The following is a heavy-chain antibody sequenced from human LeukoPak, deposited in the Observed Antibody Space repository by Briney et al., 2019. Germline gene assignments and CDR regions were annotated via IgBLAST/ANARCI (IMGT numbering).Heavy chain of an antibody. CDR1: GGSISSGDYY. V-gene: IGHV4-30-4*01. J-gene: IGHJ4*02. CDR2: IYYSGST. D-gene: IGHD3-9*01. CDR3: ARDSRYYVILTGYSQRGYFDY. Sequence: SETLSLTCTVSGGSISSGDYYWSWIRQPPGKGLEWIGYIYYSGSTYYNPSLKSRVTISVDTSKNQFSLKLSSVTAADTAVYYCARDSRYYVILTGYSQRGYFDYWGQGTLVTVSS.